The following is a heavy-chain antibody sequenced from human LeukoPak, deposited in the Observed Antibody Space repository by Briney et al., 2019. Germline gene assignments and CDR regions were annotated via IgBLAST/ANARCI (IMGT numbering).Heavy chain of an antibody. J-gene: IGHJ4*02. CDR1: GFTFNDYA. CDR2: ISGSGGNT. D-gene: IGHD2-21*01. CDR3: AKAPVTTCRGAYCYPFDY. Sequence: GGSLRLSCAASGFTFNDYAMSWVRQAPGKGLDWVSLISGSGGNTYYADSVKGRFTISRDNSKSTLYLQMNSLRAEDTAVYYCAKAPVTTCRGAYCYPFDYWGQGTLVTVSP. V-gene: IGHV3-23*01.